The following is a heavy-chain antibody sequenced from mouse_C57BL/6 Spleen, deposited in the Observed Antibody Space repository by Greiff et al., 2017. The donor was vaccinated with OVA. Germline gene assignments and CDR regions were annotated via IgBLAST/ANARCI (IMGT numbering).Heavy chain of an antibody. V-gene: IGHV2-2*01. J-gene: IGHJ1*03. CDR3: ASYGNYGYFDV. D-gene: IGHD2-1*01. Sequence: QVQLKESGPGLVQPSQSLSITCTVSGFSLTSYGVHWVRQSPGKGLEWLGVIWSGGSTDYNAAFISRLSISKDNSKSHVFFKMNSLQADDTAIYYCASYGNYGYFDVWGTGTTVTVSS. CDR2: IWSGGST. CDR1: GFSLTSYG.